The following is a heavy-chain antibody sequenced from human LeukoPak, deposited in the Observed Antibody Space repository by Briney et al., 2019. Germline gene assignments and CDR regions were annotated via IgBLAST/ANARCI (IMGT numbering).Heavy chain of an antibody. V-gene: IGHV3-66*01. CDR3: ARDQGYSSSSNYFDY. CDR1: GFTVSSNY. J-gene: IGHJ4*02. D-gene: IGHD6-13*01. CDR2: IYSGGST. Sequence: GGSLRLSCAASGFTVSSNYMSWVRQAPGKGLEWVSVIYSGGSTYYADSVKGRFTISRDNSKNTLYLQMNSLRAEDTAVYYCARDQGYSSSSNYFDYWGQGTLVTVSS.